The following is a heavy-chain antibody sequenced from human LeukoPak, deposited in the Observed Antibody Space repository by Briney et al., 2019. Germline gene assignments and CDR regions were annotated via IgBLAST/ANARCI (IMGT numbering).Heavy chain of an antibody. D-gene: IGHD4-23*01. CDR1: GYAFTTFD. J-gene: IGHJ4*02. Sequence: ASVKLSCKASGYAFTTFDINWVRQAPGQGLEWMAWINPGNGATGYAQTFQDRITVTSDTSTDTVYMELASLTSNDTATYYCARSPQDHGGNCFNHWGLGSLVTVSS. V-gene: IGHV1-8*01. CDR3: ARSPQDHGGNCFNH. CDR2: INPGNGAT.